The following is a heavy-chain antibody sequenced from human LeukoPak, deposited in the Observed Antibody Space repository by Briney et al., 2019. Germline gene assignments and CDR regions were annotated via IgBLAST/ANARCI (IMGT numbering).Heavy chain of an antibody. CDR1: GFTFSSYG. CDR2: ISYDGSNK. D-gene: IGHD3-22*01. V-gene: IGHV3-30*03. J-gene: IGHJ4*02. CDR3: ARAGGAGGFYDSSGYSTG. Sequence: GGSLRLSCAASGFTFSSYGMHWVRQAPDKGLEWVAVISYDGSNKYYADSVKGRFTISRDNSKNTLYLQMNSLRAEDTAVYYCARAGGAGGFYDSSGYSTGWGQGTLVTVSS.